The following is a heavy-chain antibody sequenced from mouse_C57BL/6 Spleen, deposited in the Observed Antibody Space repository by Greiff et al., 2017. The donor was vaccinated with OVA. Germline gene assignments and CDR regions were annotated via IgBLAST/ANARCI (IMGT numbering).Heavy chain of an antibody. CDR3: ARDRLGTKAMDY. CDR1: GFTFSSYA. V-gene: IGHV5-4*01. J-gene: IGHJ4*01. Sequence: EVKVVESGGGLVKPGGSLKLSCAASGFTFSSYAMSWVRQTPEKRLEWVATISDGGSYTYYPDNVKGRFTISRDNAKNNLYLQMSHLKSEDTAMYYCARDRLGTKAMDYWGQGTSVTVSS. D-gene: IGHD4-1*01. CDR2: ISDGGSYT.